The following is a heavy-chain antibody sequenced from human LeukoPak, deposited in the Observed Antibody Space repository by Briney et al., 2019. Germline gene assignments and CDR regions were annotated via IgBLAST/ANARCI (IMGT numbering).Heavy chain of an antibody. CDR3: ARDILRVGVTLYFDY. CDR1: GFTFSSYS. J-gene: IGHJ4*02. Sequence: PGGSLRLSYAASGFTFSSYSMNWVRQAPGKGLEWVSSISSGSSYIYYADSVKGRFTISRDNAKNSLYLQMDSLRAEDTAVYYCARDILRVGVTLYFDYWGQGNLVTVSS. CDR2: ISSGSSYI. D-gene: IGHD1-26*01. V-gene: IGHV3-21*01.